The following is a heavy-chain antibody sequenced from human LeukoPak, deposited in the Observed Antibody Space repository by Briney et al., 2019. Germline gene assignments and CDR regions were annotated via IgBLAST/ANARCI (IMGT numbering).Heavy chain of an antibody. J-gene: IGHJ4*02. CDR3: ARDSPCGGDCYSFDY. CDR1: GYTFTSYG. D-gene: IGHD2-21*02. CDR2: ISAYNGNT. V-gene: IGHV1-18*01. Sequence: ASVKVSCKASGYTFTSYGISWVRQAPGQGLEWMGWISAYNGNTNCAQKLQGRVTMTTDTSTSTAYMELRSLRSDDTAVYYCARDSPCGGDCYSFDYWGQGTLVTVSS.